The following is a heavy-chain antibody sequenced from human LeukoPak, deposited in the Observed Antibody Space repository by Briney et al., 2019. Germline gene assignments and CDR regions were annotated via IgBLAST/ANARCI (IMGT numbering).Heavy chain of an antibody. CDR2: IYYSGST. Sequence: SQTLSLTCTVSGGSISSGGYYWSWISQHPGKGLEWIGYIYYSGSTYYNPSLKSRVTISVDTSKNQFSLKLSSVTAADTAVYYCASHSSSWHDTRFDYWGQGTLVTVSS. V-gene: IGHV4-31*03. CDR3: ASHSSSWHDTRFDY. D-gene: IGHD6-13*01. J-gene: IGHJ4*02. CDR1: GGSISSGGYY.